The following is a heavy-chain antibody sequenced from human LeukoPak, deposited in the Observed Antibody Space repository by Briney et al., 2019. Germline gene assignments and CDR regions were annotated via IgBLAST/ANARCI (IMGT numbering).Heavy chain of an antibody. CDR3: ASSPGQLPTT. J-gene: IGHJ5*02. Sequence: ASVKVSCKASGYTFTSYGISWVRQAPGQGLEWMGWISAYSGKTNYAPKLQGRVTMTTDTSTSTAYMELRSLRSDDTAVYYCASSPGQLPTTWGQGTLVTVSS. V-gene: IGHV1-18*01. CDR2: ISAYSGKT. D-gene: IGHD2-2*01. CDR1: GYTFTSYG.